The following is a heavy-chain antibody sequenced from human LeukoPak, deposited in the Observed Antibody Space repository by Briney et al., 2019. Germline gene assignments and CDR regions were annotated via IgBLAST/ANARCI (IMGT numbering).Heavy chain of an antibody. CDR3: ARSEVVSP. V-gene: IGHV3-48*02. Sequence: VGCLRLSCAASGFTFSSYSMNWVRQAPGKGLEWVSYISSSSSAIYYTDSVKGRFTISRDHAKNSLYLQMISLRDEDTAVYYCARSEVVSPWGQGTLVTVSS. CDR1: GFTFSSYS. CDR2: ISSSSSAI. D-gene: IGHD2-21*01. J-gene: IGHJ5*02.